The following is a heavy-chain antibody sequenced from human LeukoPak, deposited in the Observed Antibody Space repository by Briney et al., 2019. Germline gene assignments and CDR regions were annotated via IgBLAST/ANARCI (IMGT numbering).Heavy chain of an antibody. D-gene: IGHD3-10*01. CDR1: GGSISSYY. CDR2: IYYSGST. Sequence: KASETLSLTCTVSGGSISSYYWSWIRQPPGKGLEWIGYIYYSGSTNYNPSLKSRVTISVDTSKKQFSLKLSSVTAADTAVYYCARDSPYYYGSGSATYYMDVWGKGTTVTISS. CDR3: ARDSPYYYGSGSATYYMDV. J-gene: IGHJ6*03. V-gene: IGHV4-59*01.